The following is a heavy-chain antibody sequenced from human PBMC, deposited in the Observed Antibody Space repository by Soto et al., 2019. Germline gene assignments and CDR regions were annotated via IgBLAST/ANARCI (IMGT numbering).Heavy chain of an antibody. Sequence: VRVLRVSCAASGYTLSRFALSSFRQAPLGVLEWVSAISGRGGSTYYAESVKGRFNISRENSKNTLYMQMNSLRAEDTAVYYCAKTRNYGSRTSFYTGDVDPWGQGTLVTDSS. CDR2: ISGRGGST. V-gene: IGHV3-23*01. CDR1: GYTLSRFA. CDR3: AKTRNYGSRTSFYTGDVDP. D-gene: IGHD2-2*02. J-gene: IGHJ5*02.